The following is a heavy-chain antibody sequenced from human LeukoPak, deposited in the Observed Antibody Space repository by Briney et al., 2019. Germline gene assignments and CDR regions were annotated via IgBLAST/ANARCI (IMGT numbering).Heavy chain of an antibody. CDR1: GFTFSSYA. V-gene: IGHV3-30-3*01. Sequence: GGSLRLSCAASGFTFSSYAMHWVRQAPGKGLEWVAVISYDGSNKYYADSVKGRFTISRDNSKNTLYLQMNSLRAEDTAVYYCARDQDSYYYDSSGYLDYWGQGTLVTVSS. CDR3: ARDQDSYYYDSSGYLDY. J-gene: IGHJ4*02. D-gene: IGHD3-22*01. CDR2: ISYDGSNK.